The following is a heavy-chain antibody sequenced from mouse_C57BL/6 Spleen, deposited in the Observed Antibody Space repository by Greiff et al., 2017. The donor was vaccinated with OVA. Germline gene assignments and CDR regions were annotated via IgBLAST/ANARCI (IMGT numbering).Heavy chain of an antibody. J-gene: IGHJ2*01. CDR1: GYTFTSYW. CDR2: IDPSDSYT. D-gene: IGHD3-2*02. V-gene: IGHV1-59*01. Sequence: QVQLQQPGAELVRPGTSVKLSFKASGYTFTSYWMHWVKQRPGQGLEWIGVIDPSDSYTNYNQKFKGKATLTVDTSSSTAYMQLSSLTSEDSAVYYCAREGAAQATPDYWGQGTTLTVSS. CDR3: AREGAAQATPDY.